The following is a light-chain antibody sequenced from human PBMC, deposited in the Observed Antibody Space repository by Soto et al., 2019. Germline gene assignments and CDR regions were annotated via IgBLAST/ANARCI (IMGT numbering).Light chain of an antibody. CDR2: GAS. J-gene: IGKJ3*01. V-gene: IGKV3-20*01. Sequence: EIVLTQSPGTLSLSPGERATLSCRASQSVSSSYLAWYRQKPGQAPRLLIYGASGRATGIPDRFGGSGSGTDFTLTISRLEPEDFAVYYCQQYGSAPLFTFGPGTKVDI. CDR1: QSVSSSY. CDR3: QQYGSAPLFT.